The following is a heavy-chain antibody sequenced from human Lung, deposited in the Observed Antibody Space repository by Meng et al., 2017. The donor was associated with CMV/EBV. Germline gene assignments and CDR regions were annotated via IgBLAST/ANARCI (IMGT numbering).Heavy chain of an antibody. V-gene: IGHV3-7*01. Sequence: GESLKISCAASGFTFSSYWMSWVRQAPGKGLEWVANIKQDGSEKYYVDSAKGRFTISRDNAKNSLYLQMNSLRAEDTAVYYCARDSASVGSGYYYYYGMDVWGQGTTVTV. CDR2: IKQDGSEK. J-gene: IGHJ6*02. CDR1: GFTFSSYW. CDR3: ARDSASVGSGYYYYYGMDV. D-gene: IGHD2-15*01.